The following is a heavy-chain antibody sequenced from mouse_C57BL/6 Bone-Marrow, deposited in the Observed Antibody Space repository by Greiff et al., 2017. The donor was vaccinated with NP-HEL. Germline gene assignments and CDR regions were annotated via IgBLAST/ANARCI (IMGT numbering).Heavy chain of an antibody. V-gene: IGHV1-81*01. J-gene: IGHJ3*01. Sequence: QVQLQQSGAELARPGASVKLSCKASGYTFTSYGISWVKQSTGQGLEWIGEIYPRSGNTYYNEKFKGKATLTADKSSSTAYMERRSLTSEDSAVYFCARGGNYYGFSWFAYWGQGTLVTVSA. CDR3: ARGGNYYGFSWFAY. CDR1: GYTFTSYG. D-gene: IGHD2-2*01. CDR2: IYPRSGNT.